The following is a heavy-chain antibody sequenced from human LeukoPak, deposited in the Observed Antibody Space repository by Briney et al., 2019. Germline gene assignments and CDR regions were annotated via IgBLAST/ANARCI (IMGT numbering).Heavy chain of an antibody. J-gene: IGHJ3*02. CDR2: IEPNGGGT. V-gene: IGHV1-2*02. CDR3: ARATAFLLWFGELMGAFDI. D-gene: IGHD3-10*01. Sequence: ASVKVSCKASGYTFTGNYMHWERQGPGQGLEWVGWIEPNGGGTNYAQKFQGRVTMTRDTSISTAYMELSRLRSDDTAVYYCARATAFLLWFGELMGAFDIWGQGTMVTVSS. CDR1: GYTFTGNY.